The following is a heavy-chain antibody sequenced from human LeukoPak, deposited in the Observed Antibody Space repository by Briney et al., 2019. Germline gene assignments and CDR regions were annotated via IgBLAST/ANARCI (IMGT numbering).Heavy chain of an antibody. D-gene: IGHD3-3*01. CDR1: GFTFSSYA. Sequence: PGGSLRLSCAASGFTFSSYAMSWVRQAPGKGLEWVSVISGSGGSTYYADSVKGRFTISRDNSKNTLYLQMNSLRAEDTAVYYCANDHVLRFLEWLPDAFDIGAQGTMVTVSS. J-gene: IGHJ3*02. CDR2: ISGSGGST. V-gene: IGHV3-23*01. CDR3: ANDHVLRFLEWLPDAFDI.